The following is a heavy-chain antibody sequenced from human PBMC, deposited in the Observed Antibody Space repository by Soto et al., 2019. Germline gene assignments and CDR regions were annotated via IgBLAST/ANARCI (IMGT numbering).Heavy chain of an antibody. Sequence: QVQLVQSGAEEKKPGASVKVSCKASGYTFTSYAMHWVRQAPGQRLEWMGWINAGNGNTKYSQKFQGRVTITRDTSASTAYMELSSLRSEDMAVYYCARENVLVPAAMYYYYGMDVWGQGTTVTVSS. D-gene: IGHD2-2*01. CDR2: INAGNGNT. CDR3: ARENVLVPAAMYYYYGMDV. J-gene: IGHJ6*02. V-gene: IGHV1-3*05. CDR1: GYTFTSYA.